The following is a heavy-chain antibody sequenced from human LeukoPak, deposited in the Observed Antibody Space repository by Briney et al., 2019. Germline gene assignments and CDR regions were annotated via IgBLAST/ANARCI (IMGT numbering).Heavy chain of an antibody. Sequence: ASVKVSCKASGYTFTVYDINWVRQATGQGLEWMGWMNPNSGNTDYAQKFQGRVTMTRNTSISTAYMELSSLRSEDTAVYYCARGWGIVSLSGYFDLWGRGTLVTVSS. CDR3: ARGWGIVSLSGYFDL. CDR2: MNPNSGNT. CDR1: GYTFTVYD. D-gene: IGHD1-26*01. V-gene: IGHV1-8*01. J-gene: IGHJ2*01.